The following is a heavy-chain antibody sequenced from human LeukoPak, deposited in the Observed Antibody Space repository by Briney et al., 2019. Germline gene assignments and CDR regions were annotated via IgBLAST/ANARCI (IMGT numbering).Heavy chain of an antibody. CDR1: GGTFSSYA. CDR2: IIPIFGTA. V-gene: IGHV1-69*01. CDR3: ARVLSYYDSSGYYSEFFDY. Sequence: GASVEVSCKASGGTFSSYAISWVRQAPGQGLEWMGGIIPIFGTANYAQKFQGRVTITADESTSTAYMELSSLRSEDTAVYYCARVLSYYDSSGYYSEFFDYWGQGTLVTVSS. J-gene: IGHJ4*02. D-gene: IGHD3-22*01.